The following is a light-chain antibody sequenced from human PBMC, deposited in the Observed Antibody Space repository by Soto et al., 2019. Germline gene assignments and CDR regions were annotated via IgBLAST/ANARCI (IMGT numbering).Light chain of an antibody. CDR3: SSYRI. J-gene: IGLJ2*01. V-gene: IGLV2-14*03. CDR2: DVS. Sequence: SALTQPASVSGSPGQSITISCTGTNRDIGTYNYVSWYQHHPGKAPKLIIYDVSYRPSGVSSRFSASKSGSTASLTISGLQAEDEAVYYCSSYRIFGGGTKLTVL. CDR1: NRDIGTYNY.